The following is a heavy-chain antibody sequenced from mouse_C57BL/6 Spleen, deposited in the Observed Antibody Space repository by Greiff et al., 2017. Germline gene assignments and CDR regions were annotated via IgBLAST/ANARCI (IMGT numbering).Heavy chain of an antibody. CDR1: GFTFNTYA. D-gene: IGHD2-3*01. Sequence: GGGFVQPKGSLNLSCAASGFTFNTYALHWVRQAPGKGLEWVARIRSKSSNYATYYADSVKDRFTISRDDSQSMLYLRMNNLKTEDTAMYYCVRGGYSNYAMDYWGQGTSVTVSS. J-gene: IGHJ4*01. CDR3: VRGGYSNYAMDY. CDR2: IRSKSSNYAT. V-gene: IGHV10-3*01.